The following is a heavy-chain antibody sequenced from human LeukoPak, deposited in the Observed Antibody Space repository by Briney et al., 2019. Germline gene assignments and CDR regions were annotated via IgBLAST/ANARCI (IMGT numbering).Heavy chain of an antibody. CDR3: AKGLRPYSGSPIGY. Sequence: GGSLRLSCAASGFTFDDYAMHWVRQAPGKGLEWVSGISWNSGSIGYADSVKGRFTISRDNAKNSLYLQMNSLRAEDMALYYCAKGLRPYSGSPIGYWGQGTLVTVSS. CDR1: GFTFDDYA. D-gene: IGHD1-26*01. V-gene: IGHV3-9*03. CDR2: ISWNSGSI. J-gene: IGHJ4*02.